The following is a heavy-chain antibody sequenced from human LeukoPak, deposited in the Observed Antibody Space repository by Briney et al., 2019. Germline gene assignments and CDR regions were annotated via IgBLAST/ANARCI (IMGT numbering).Heavy chain of an antibody. J-gene: IGHJ4*02. D-gene: IGHD3-10*01. CDR1: GFTFSNAW. CDR3: TTGITMVRGVIHLIDY. CDR2: IKSKTDGGTT. Sequence: PGGSLRLSCAASGFTFSNAWMSWVRQAPGKGLEWVGRIKSKTDGGTTDYAAPVKGRFTISRDDSKNTLYLQMNSLKTEDTAVYYCTTGITMVRGVIHLIDYWGQGTLVTVSS. V-gene: IGHV3-15*01.